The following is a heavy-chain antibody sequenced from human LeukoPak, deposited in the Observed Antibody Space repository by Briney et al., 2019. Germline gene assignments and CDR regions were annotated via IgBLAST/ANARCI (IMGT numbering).Heavy chain of an antibody. V-gene: IGHV1-2*02. CDR2: INPNSGGA. D-gene: IGHD6-19*01. J-gene: IGHJ4*02. Sequence: ASVKVSCKASGYTFTGYYMHWVRQAPGQGLEWMGWINPNSGGANYAQKFQGRVTMTRDTSISTAYMELSSLRSEDTAVYYCARVSSGWFYYFDYWGQGTLVTVSS. CDR3: ARVSSGWFYYFDY. CDR1: GYTFTGYY.